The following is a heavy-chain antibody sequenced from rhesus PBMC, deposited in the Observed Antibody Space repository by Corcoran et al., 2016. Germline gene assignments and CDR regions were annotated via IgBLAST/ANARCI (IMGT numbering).Heavy chain of an antibody. CDR3: ARVHDYGTNPPDC. J-gene: IGHJ4*01. D-gene: IGHD4-29*01. Sequence: QVQLQESGPGLVKPSETLSLTCAVSGGSISSNYLNWIRQPPGKGLAWIGRIIGSGGGTYTNPSVRGRVNSSTDTSKNRFSLKLSSVTAADTAVYYCARVHDYGTNPPDCWGQGVLVTVSS. CDR2: IIGSGGGT. CDR1: GGSISSNY. V-gene: IGHV4-160*01.